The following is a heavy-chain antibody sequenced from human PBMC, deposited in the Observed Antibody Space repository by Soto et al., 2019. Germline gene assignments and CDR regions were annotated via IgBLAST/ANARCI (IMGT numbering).Heavy chain of an antibody. J-gene: IGHJ3*01. CDR1: GFTFATYS. V-gene: IGHV3-48*02. D-gene: IGHD6-19*01. CDR3: ARASGWYPSDAFEL. CDR2: ISDSSATR. Sequence: EAQLVESGGGLVQPGGSLRLSCAASGFTFATYSMNWVRQAPGKGLEWVSYISDSSATRYYADSVTGRFTISRDNAKNSLYLQMNRLRDEDSALYYCARASGWYPSDAFELWGQGTPVTVSS.